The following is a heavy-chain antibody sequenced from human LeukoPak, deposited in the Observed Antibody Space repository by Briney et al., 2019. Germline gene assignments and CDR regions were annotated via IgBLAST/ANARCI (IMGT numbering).Heavy chain of an antibody. CDR1: RFTFDGYA. J-gene: IGHJ4*02. V-gene: IGHV3-7*01. CDR3: VRDGGVSGYDLLDY. Sequence: PGGSLRLSCAASRFTFDGYAMHWVRQAPGKGLEWVAHINQDGSKEYYMDSVKARFTISRDNAKNSLSLQMNSLRAEDTAVYYCVRDGGVSGYDLLDYWGQGTLVTVSS. D-gene: IGHD5-12*01. CDR2: INQDGSKE.